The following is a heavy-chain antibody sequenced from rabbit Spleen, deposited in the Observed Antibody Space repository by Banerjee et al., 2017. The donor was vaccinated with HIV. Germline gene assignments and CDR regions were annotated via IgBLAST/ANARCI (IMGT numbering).Heavy chain of an antibody. CDR3: ARDTGSSFSSYGMDL. Sequence: QEQLEESGGGLVKPEGSLTLTCTASGFSFTYIDYLCWVRQPPGKGPEWIACIAAGVSFTSYYATWAKGRFTISKTSSTTVTLQMTSLTAADTATYFCARDTGSSFSSYGMDLWGQGTLVTVS. CDR2: IAAGVSFTS. CDR1: GFSFTYIDY. J-gene: IGHJ6*01. D-gene: IGHD8-1*01. V-gene: IGHV1S45*01.